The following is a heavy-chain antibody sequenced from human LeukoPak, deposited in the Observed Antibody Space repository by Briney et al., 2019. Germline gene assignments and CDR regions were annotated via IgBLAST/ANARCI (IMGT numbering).Heavy chain of an antibody. V-gene: IGHV1-2*04. D-gene: IGHD6-13*01. CDR1: GYTFTGYY. CDR3: AREPSGIAAAGTRGSYFDY. CDR2: VNPNSGGT. Sequence: GASVKVSCKASGYTFTGYYMHWVRQAPGQGLEWMGWVNPNSGGTNYAQKFQGWVTMTRDTSISTAYMELSRLRSDDTAVCYCAREPSGIAAAGTRGSYFDYWGQGTLVTVSS. J-gene: IGHJ4*02.